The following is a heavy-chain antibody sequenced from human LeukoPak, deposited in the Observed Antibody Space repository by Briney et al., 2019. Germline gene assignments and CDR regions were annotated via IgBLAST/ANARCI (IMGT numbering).Heavy chain of an antibody. CDR3: ATVSHKWLTSPYFDY. J-gene: IGHJ4*02. D-gene: IGHD2-8*01. CDR1: GYTLTELS. Sequence: ASVKVSCKVSGYTLTELSMHWVRQAPGKGLEWMGGFDPEDGETIYAQKFQGRVTMTGDTSTDTAYMELSSLRSEDTAVYYCATVSHKWLTSPYFDYWGQGTLVTVSS. V-gene: IGHV1-24*01. CDR2: FDPEDGET.